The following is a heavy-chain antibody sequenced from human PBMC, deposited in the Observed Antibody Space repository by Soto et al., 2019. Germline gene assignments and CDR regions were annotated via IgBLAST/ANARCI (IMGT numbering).Heavy chain of an antibody. CDR2: ISGSGGST. CDR1: GFTFSSYA. D-gene: IGHD3-3*01. Sequence: PGGSLRLSCAASGFTFSSYAMSWVRQAPGKGLEWVSAISGSGGSTYYADSVKGRFTISRDNSKNTLYLQMNSLRAEDTAVYYCAKDNDFWSGYSYYYGMDVWGQGTTVTVSS. CDR3: AKDNDFWSGYSYYYGMDV. J-gene: IGHJ6*02. V-gene: IGHV3-23*01.